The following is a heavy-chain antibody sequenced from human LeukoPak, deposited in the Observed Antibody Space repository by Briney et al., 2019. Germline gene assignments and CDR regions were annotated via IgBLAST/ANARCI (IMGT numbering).Heavy chain of an antibody. J-gene: IGHJ4*02. CDR1: GASISSGGYY. V-gene: IGHV4-31*03. CDR2: IYYSGST. CDR3: ARTSRIIITFGGVAYFDY. Sequence: TLSLTCSVSGASISSGGYYWSWIRQLPGKGLEWIGYIYYSGSTYHNPSLKSRVTISVDTSKNQFSLKLSSVTAADTAVYYCARTSRIIITFGGVAYFDYWGQGALVTVSS. D-gene: IGHD3-16*01.